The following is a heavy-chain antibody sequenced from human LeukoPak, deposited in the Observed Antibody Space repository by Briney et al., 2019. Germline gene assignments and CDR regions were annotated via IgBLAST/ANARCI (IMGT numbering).Heavy chain of an antibody. V-gene: IGHV1-24*01. CDR2: FDPEDGET. CDR1: GYTLTELS. J-gene: IGHJ4*02. Sequence: GASVKVSCKVSGYTLTELSMHWVRQAPGKGLEWMGGFDPEDGETIYAQKFQGRVTMTRDTSISTAYMELSRLRSDDTAVYYCATGVVILYYFDYWGQGTLVTVSS. D-gene: IGHD3-3*01. CDR3: ATGVVILYYFDY.